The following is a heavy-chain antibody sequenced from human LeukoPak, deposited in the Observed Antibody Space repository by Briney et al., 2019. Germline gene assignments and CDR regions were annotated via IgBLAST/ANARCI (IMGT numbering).Heavy chain of an antibody. J-gene: IGHJ6*02. D-gene: IGHD3-22*01. CDR1: GFSLSAYW. V-gene: IGHV3-7*01. CDR2: INRDGSQK. CDR3: AREFYYDSSGPHYYYYGMDV. Sequence: GGSLRLSCAASGFSLSAYWMTWVRQAPGKGLEWVANINRDGSQKNHVDSVKGRFTISRDNAENSLFLQMNSLRAGDTAVYYCAREFYYDSSGPHYYYYGMDVWGQGTTVTVSS.